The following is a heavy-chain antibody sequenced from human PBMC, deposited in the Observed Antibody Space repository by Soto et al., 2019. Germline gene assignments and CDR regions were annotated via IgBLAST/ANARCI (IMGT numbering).Heavy chain of an antibody. CDR1: GFSLSTGGVG. Sequence: QITLKESGPTLVKPTQTLTLTCTFSGFSLSTGGVGVGWIRQPPGKALEWLALIYWDDNKRYSASLKSRPTNTKDTPANHVGRTMTIVDAVDTASYSCAHSVRFAYVSGFSRVYYFGSWGQGTLVTVSS. J-gene: IGHJ4*02. CDR3: AHSVRFAYVSGFSRVYYFGS. D-gene: IGHD6-19*01. CDR2: IYWDDNK. V-gene: IGHV2-5*02.